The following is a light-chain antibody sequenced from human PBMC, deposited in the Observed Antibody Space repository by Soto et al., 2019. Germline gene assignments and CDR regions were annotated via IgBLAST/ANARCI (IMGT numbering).Light chain of an antibody. CDR1: QSVLYSSNNQNY. Sequence: DIVMTQSPASLALSLGYRSTVNCNSSQSVLYSSNNQNYLAWYQRKPGQPHKLLIYWASTRESGVPDRFSGSGSGTDFTLTISSLQPEDFATYYCQQSYSTPRTFGQGTKVDTK. CDR2: WAS. CDR3: QQSYSTPRT. J-gene: IGKJ1*01. V-gene: IGKV4-1*01.